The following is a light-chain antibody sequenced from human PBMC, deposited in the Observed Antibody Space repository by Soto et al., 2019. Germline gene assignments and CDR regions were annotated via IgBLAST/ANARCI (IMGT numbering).Light chain of an antibody. V-gene: IGLV2-14*01. CDR3: SSYTSISTYV. CDR1: SSDVCGYNF. J-gene: IGLJ1*01. CDR2: DVT. Sequence: QSALTQPASVSGSPGQSITISCTGTSSDVCGYNFVSWYQQHPDKAPKLMIYDVTNRPSGVSNRFSGSKSGNTASLTISGLQAEDEADYYCSSYTSISTYVFGTGTKLTVL.